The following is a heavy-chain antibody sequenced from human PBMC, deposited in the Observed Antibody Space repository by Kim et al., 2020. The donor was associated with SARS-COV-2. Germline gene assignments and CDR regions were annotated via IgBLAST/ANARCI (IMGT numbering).Heavy chain of an antibody. CDR2: ISPDGSKT. V-gene: IGHV3-30*04. CDR1: GFTFTSKA. CDR3: AKAENSAWHNVDY. J-gene: IGHJ4*02. D-gene: IGHD1-1*01. Sequence: GGSLRLSCAASGFTFTSKAMHWVRQAPGKGLEWLAVISPDGSKTYYTDSVKGRFSISRVNSKNALYLQMNSLRAEDTAVFYCAKAENSAWHNVDYWGQGT.